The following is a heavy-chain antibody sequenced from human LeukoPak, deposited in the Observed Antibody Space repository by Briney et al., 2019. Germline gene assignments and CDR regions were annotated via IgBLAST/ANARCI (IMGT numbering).Heavy chain of an antibody. J-gene: IGHJ4*02. V-gene: IGHV3-23*01. Sequence: PGGSLRLSCAASGFTFSNYAMNWVRQAPGKGLEWVSGISGSGSNTFYADSLKGRFTISRDNSKDTLYLQVNSLRAEDTAIYYCASTFPYCGGGSCALGGQGTLVTVSS. CDR3: ASTFPYCGGGSCAL. CDR2: ISGSGSNT. D-gene: IGHD2-15*01. CDR1: GFTFSNYA.